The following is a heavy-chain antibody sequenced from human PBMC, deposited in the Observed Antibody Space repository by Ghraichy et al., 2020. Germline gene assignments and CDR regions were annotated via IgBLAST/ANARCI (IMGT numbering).Heavy chain of an antibody. V-gene: IGHV3-7*01. CDR1: GFTFSSYW. D-gene: IGHD6-19*01. J-gene: IGHJ6*02. Sequence: GGSLRLSCAASGFTFSSYWMSWVRQAPGKGLEWVANIKQDGSEKYYVDSVKGRFTISRDNAKNSLYLQMNSLRAEDTAVYYCARDGAVAGTDKYYYYGMDVWGQGTTVTVSS. CDR2: IKQDGSEK. CDR3: ARDGAVAGTDKYYYYGMDV.